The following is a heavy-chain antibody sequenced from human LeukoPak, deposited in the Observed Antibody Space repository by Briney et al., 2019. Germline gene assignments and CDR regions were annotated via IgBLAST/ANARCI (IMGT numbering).Heavy chain of an antibody. CDR3: ARHDLGENSSVWYYFDY. Sequence: SETLSLTCTVSGCSVSSGSYYWSWLRQPPGKGLEWIGYIYYSGSTHYNPPLKSRVTLSVDTPQNHFSPELSSVAAADTAVFYRARHDLGENSSVWYYFDYWGQGTLVTVSS. D-gene: IGHD6-19*01. V-gene: IGHV4-61*03. CDR1: GCSVSSGSYY. CDR2: IYYSGST. J-gene: IGHJ4*02.